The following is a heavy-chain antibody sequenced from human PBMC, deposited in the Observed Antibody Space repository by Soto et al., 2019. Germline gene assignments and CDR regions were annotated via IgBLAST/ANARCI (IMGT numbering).Heavy chain of an antibody. V-gene: IGHV4-59*01. CDR1: GGSISSYY. CDR2: IYYSGST. J-gene: IGHJ6*02. Sequence: SETLSLTCTVSGGSISSYYWSWIRQPPGKGLQWIGYIYYSGSTNYNPSLKSRVTISVDTSKNQFSLKLSSVTAADTAVYYWARRYGTSMDVWGQGTTVTVSS. CDR3: ARRYGTSMDV. D-gene: IGHD5-18*01.